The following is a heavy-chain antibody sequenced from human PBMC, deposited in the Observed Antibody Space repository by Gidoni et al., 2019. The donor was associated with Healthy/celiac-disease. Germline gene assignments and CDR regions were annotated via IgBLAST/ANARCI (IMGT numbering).Heavy chain of an antibody. CDR1: GGSIISGGYY. D-gene: IGHD3-10*01. CDR2: IYYSGST. V-gene: IGHV4-31*03. CDR3: ARGHGSHDAFDI. Sequence: QVHLQESGPGLVKPSQTLSLTCTVSGGSIISGGYYWSWIRQHPGKGLEWIGYIYYSGSTYYNPSLKSRVTISVDTSKNQFSLKLSSVTAADTAVYYCARGHGSHDAFDIWGQGTMVTVSS. J-gene: IGHJ3*02.